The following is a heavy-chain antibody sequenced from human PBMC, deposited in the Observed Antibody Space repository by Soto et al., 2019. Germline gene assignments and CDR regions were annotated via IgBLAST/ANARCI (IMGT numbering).Heavy chain of an antibody. CDR2: INNDGSST. CDR3: ARDPLLIGDTDYGLDV. D-gene: IGHD2-21*01. J-gene: IGHJ6*02. CDR1: GFTFSSYW. Sequence: EAQLVESGGGLVQPGGSLILSCAASGFTFSSYWMHWVRQAPGKGLVWVSRINNDGSSTSYADSVKGRFTISRDNAKSTLYLEMSSLRAEDTAVYYCARDPLLIGDTDYGLDVWGQGTTVTVSS. V-gene: IGHV3-74*01.